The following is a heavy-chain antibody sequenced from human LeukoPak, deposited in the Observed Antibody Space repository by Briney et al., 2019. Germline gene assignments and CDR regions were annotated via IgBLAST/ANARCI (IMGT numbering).Heavy chain of an antibody. Sequence: PGGSLRLSCAASGFTFDEFAMHWVRQVPGKGLEWVSGINFNGDTTRYAHSVQGRFTISRDNAKNTLYLQMNSLRVEDTAVYYCAREGRDIVVFDYWGQGTLVTVSS. CDR1: GFTFDEFA. J-gene: IGHJ4*02. CDR2: INFNGDTT. CDR3: AREGRDIVVFDY. V-gene: IGHV3-9*01. D-gene: IGHD2-2*01.